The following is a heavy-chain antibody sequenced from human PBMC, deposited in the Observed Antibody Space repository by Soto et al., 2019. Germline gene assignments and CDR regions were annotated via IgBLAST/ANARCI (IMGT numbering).Heavy chain of an antibody. Sequence: SETLSLTCTVSGGSVSSYYWSWIRQSPGKGLEWIGYVYYSGSTNYRPSLKSRVTISVGTSKNQFSLKVSSATAADTAVYYCARHSNRNYGLYYFDYWGLGALVTVSS. CDR3: ARHSNRNYGLYYFDY. D-gene: IGHD4-4*01. CDR1: GGSVSSYY. V-gene: IGHV4-59*08. CDR2: VYYSGST. J-gene: IGHJ4*02.